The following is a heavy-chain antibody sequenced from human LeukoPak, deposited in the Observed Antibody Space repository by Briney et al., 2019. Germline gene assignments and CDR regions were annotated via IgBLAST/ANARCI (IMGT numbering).Heavy chain of an antibody. CDR3: ARGDGSGSYSVN. D-gene: IGHD3-10*01. V-gene: IGHV3-66*01. CDR2: IYSGGST. J-gene: IGHJ4*02. CDR1: GFTVSSNY. Sequence: GGSVSLFCAASGFTVSSNYMSWVRQAPGKGREWVSGIYSGGSTYYADTVKGSFSISTKNSKNNPYLQMTRRRAEDTAVYYCARGDGSGSYSVNWGQGTLVTVSS.